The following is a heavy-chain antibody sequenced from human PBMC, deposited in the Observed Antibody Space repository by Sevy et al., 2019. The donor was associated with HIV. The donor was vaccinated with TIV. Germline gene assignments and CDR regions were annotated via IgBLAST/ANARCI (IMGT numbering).Heavy chain of an antibody. D-gene: IGHD2-21*02. CDR2: ISSSSSYT. J-gene: IGHJ4*02. Sequence: GGSLRLSCAASGFTFSDYYMSWIRQAPGKGLEWVSYISSSSSYTNYADSVKGRFTISRANAKNSLYLQMNSLRAEDTAVYYCARVRGVSYCGGDCYPNYFDYWGQGTLVTVSS. CDR1: GFTFSDYY. CDR3: ARVRGVSYCGGDCYPNYFDY. V-gene: IGHV3-11*06.